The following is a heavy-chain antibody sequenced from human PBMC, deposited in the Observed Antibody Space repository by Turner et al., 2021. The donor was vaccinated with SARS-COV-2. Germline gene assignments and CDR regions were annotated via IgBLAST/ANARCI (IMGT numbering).Heavy chain of an antibody. Sequence: EVQLVESGGGLVQPGGSLRLYCAASGFTFSRYSMNWVRQAPGKGLEWVSYISSSSSTIYYADSVKGRFTISRDNAKNSLYLQMNSLRAEDTAVYYCASTSVVNYGMDVWGQGTTVTVSS. CDR1: GFTFSRYS. J-gene: IGHJ6*02. D-gene: IGHD2-15*01. CDR3: ASTSVVNYGMDV. V-gene: IGHV3-48*01. CDR2: ISSSSSTI.